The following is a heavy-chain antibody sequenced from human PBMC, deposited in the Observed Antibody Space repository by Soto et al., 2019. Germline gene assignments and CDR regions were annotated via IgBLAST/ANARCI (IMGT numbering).Heavy chain of an antibody. CDR3: ATARPYGDYSEYYFDY. V-gene: IGHV1-24*01. CDR1: GYTFTGYY. CDR2: FNPEDGET. J-gene: IGHJ4*02. Sequence: ASVKVSCKASGYTFTGYYMHWVRQAPGQGLEWMGGFNPEDGETNYAQKFQGRVTMTEDTSTDTAYMELSSLRSEDTAVYYCATARPYGDYSEYYFDYWGQGTLVTVSS. D-gene: IGHD4-17*01.